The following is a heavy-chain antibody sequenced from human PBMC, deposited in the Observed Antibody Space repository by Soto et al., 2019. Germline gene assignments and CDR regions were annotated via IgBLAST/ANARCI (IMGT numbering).Heavy chain of an antibody. CDR3: AKEDYDFWSGPDY. CDR1: GFTFSSYA. CDR2: IGESGTPT. J-gene: IGHJ4*02. D-gene: IGHD3-3*01. V-gene: IGHV3-23*01. Sequence: PGGSLRLSCAASGFTFSSYAMKWVRQAPGKGLEWVSLIGESGTPTYYADSVKGRFTISRDNSKNTLYLQMNSLRAEDTAVYYCAKEDYDFWSGPDYWGQGTLVTVSS.